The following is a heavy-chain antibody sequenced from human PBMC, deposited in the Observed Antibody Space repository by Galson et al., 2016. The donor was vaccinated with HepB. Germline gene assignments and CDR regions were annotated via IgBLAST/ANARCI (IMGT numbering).Heavy chain of an antibody. CDR2: ISVYNGNT. D-gene: IGHD1-26*01. CDR1: GYIFTNYG. J-gene: IGHJ4*02. CDR3: ARENLPRRWGLGPSTFDY. V-gene: IGHV1-18*01. Sequence: SVKVSCKASGYIFTNYGISWVRQAPGQGLEWMGWISVYNGNTNYAQRLQGRVTMITDISTSTAYMELRSLKSDDTAVYYCARENLPRRWGLGPSTFDYWGQGTLVTVSS.